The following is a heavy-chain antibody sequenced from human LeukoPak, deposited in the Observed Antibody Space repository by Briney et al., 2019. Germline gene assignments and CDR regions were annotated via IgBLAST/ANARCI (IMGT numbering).Heavy chain of an antibody. Sequence: SETLSLTCAVYGGSFSGYYWSWIRQPPGKGLEWVGEINHSGSTNYNPSLKSRVTISVDTSKNQFSLKLSSVTAADTAVYYCASRYSSSSDYWGQGTLVTVSS. CDR3: ASRYSSSSDY. V-gene: IGHV4-34*01. CDR1: GGSFSGYY. J-gene: IGHJ4*02. D-gene: IGHD6-13*01. CDR2: INHSGST.